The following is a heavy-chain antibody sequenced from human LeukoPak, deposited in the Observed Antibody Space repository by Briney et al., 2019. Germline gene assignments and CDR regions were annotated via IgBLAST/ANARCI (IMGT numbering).Heavy chain of an antibody. CDR1: GVSITSGTYY. Sequence: SETLSLTCTVSGVSITSGTYYWTWIRQPAGKGLDWIGRIYSTGRVNYNPSLKSRVTMLLDTSKNHISLKLTSVTAADTAIYFCARASETAMITLWGQGTLVTVSS. V-gene: IGHV4-61*02. CDR3: ARASETAMITL. J-gene: IGHJ4*02. CDR2: IYSTGRV. D-gene: IGHD5-18*01.